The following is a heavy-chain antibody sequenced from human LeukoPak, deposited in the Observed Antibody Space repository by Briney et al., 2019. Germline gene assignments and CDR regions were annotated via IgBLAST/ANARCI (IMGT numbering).Heavy chain of an antibody. J-gene: IGHJ6*02. CDR1: GGSFRVYY. Sequence: SETLSLTCAFYGGSFRVYYWSWIRQPPGKGLEWIGEINHSGSTNYNPSLKSRVTISVDTSKNQFSLELSSVTAADTAVYYWASGTNRSGIYSTGNDGMDVWGQGTTVTVSS. CDR3: ASGTNRSGIYSTGNDGMDV. D-gene: IGHD3-10*01. CDR2: INHSGST. V-gene: IGHV4-34*01.